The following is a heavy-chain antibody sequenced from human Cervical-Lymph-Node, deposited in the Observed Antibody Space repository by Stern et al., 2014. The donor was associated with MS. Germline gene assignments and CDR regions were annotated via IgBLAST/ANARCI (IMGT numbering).Heavy chain of an antibody. CDR2: IFPVFGTP. V-gene: IGHV1-69*01. CDR1: GGTFSKFP. CDR3: ALSSETSDRWYSLGYDL. J-gene: IGHJ5*02. Sequence: VQLVESGAEVTKPGSSVKVSCKASGGTFSKFPSSWVRQAPGQGLEWMGGIFPVFGTPTYAQEFRGRVTITGDVSANTVYMELSSLRSDDTAVYYCALSSETSDRWYSLGYDLWGQGTLVTVSS. D-gene: IGHD6-13*01.